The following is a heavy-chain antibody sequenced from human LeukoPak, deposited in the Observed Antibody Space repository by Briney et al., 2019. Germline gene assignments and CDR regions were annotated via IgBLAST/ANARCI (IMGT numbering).Heavy chain of an antibody. CDR3: ARGDYSIGFVPFDN. CDR1: GGSISSYY. Sequence: SETLSLTCTVSGGSISSYYWSWIRQPPGKGLEWIGYIYYSGSTNYNPSLKSRVTISVDTSKNQFSLKLSSVTAADTAVYYCARGDYSIGFVPFDNWGQGTLVTVSS. CDR2: IYYSGST. D-gene: IGHD4-11*01. J-gene: IGHJ4*02. V-gene: IGHV4-59*01.